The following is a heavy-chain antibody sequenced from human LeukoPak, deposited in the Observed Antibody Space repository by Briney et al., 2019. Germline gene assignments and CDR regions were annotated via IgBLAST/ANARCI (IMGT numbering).Heavy chain of an antibody. J-gene: IGHJ5*02. CDR1: GFTVSSNY. CDR2: IYSGGST. CDR3: AREADGYNSDH. Sequence: GGSLRLSCAASGFTVSSNYMSWVRQAPGKGLEWVSVIYSGGSTYYADSVKGRFTISRDNSKNTLYLQMNSLRAEDTAVYYCAREADGYNSDHWGQGTLVTVSS. V-gene: IGHV3-53*01. D-gene: IGHD5-24*01.